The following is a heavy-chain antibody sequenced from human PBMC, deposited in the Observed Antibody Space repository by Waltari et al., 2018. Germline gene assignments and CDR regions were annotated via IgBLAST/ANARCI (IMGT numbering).Heavy chain of an antibody. D-gene: IGHD4-4*01. CDR1: GYSISSGFY. CDR3: ASNSPAADY. V-gene: IGHV4-38-2*01. J-gene: IGHJ4*02. CDR2: IYHSGTT. Sequence: QVQLQESGPGLVKPSETLSPTCAVSGYSISSGFYWGWIRQPPGKGLEWIGSIYHSGTTYYNPSLKSRVTISVDTSKNQFSLKLTSVTAADTAVYYCASNSPAADYWGQGTLVTVSS.